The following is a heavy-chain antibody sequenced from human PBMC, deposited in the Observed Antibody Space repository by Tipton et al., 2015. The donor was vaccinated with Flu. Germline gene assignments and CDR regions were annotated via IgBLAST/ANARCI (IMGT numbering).Heavy chain of an antibody. Sequence: TLSLTCTVSRDSMRSDYFWGWIRQPPGKGLEWLGNIHRSGNTYYNSSLKSRVTISLDKSKNQFSLRLVSMTATDTAVYYCARRDFSNYVSDPKNWFDRWGQGILVTVSS. D-gene: IGHD4-11*01. CDR1: RDSMRSDYF. CDR2: IHRSGNT. CDR3: ARRDFSNYVSDPKNWFDR. V-gene: IGHV4-38-2*02. J-gene: IGHJ5*02.